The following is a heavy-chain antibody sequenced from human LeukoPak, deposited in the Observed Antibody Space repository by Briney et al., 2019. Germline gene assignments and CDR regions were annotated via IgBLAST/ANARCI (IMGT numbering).Heavy chain of an antibody. J-gene: IGHJ6*02. V-gene: IGHV4-34*01. Sequence: PSETLSLTCAVYGGSFSGYYWSWIRQPPGKGLEWIGEINHSGSTNYNPSLKSRVTISVDTSKNQFSLKLSSVTAADTAVYCCARDWHYYYYGMDVWGQGTTVTVSS. CDR1: GGSFSGYY. CDR2: INHSGST. CDR3: ARDWHYYYYGMDV.